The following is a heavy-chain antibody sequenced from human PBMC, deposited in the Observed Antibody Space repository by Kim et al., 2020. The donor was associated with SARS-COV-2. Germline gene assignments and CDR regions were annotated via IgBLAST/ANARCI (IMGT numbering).Heavy chain of an antibody. Sequence: ASVKVSCKASGYTFTSYVMNWVRQAPGQGLEWMGWINTNTGNPTYAQGFTGRFVFSLDTSVSTAYLQISSLKAEDTAVYYCARLDSSSAGYYYYGMDVWGQGTTVTVSS. CDR1: GYTFTSYV. V-gene: IGHV7-4-1*02. D-gene: IGHD6-6*01. J-gene: IGHJ6*02. CDR3: ARLDSSSAGYYYYGMDV. CDR2: INTNTGNP.